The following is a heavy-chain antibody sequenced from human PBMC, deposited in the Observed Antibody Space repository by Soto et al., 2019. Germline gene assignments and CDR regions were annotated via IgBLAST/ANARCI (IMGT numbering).Heavy chain of an antibody. CDR1: EYSFTGHY. CDR3: ARASYSSSSFFFDY. V-gene: IGHV1-2*02. D-gene: IGHD6-6*01. CDR2: IDPKSGDT. J-gene: IGHJ4*02. Sequence: ASVKVSCKASEYSFTGHYLHWVRQAPGQGLEWMGWIDPKSGDTKYAPKFRDRVTMTSDTSINTAYMELSGLRSDDTAVYYCARASYSSSSFFFDYWGQGTPVTVSS.